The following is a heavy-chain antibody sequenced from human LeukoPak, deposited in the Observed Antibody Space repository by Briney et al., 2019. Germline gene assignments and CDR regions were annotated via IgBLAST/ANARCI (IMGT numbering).Heavy chain of an antibody. Sequence: PSETLSLTCTVSCGSLSSSSYYWGWIRQPPGKGLEWDVSIYYSGSTYYNPSLKSRVTISVDTSKTQFSLKLSSVTAADTAVYYCARHVNEYSYGPNHYYYYMDVWGKGTTVTVSS. V-gene: IGHV4-39*01. J-gene: IGHJ6*03. CDR1: CGSLSSSSYY. CDR3: ARHVNEYSYGPNHYYYYMDV. D-gene: IGHD5-18*01. CDR2: IYYSGST.